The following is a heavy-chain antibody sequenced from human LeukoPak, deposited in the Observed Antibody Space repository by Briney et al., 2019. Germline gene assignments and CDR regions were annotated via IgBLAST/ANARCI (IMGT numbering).Heavy chain of an antibody. V-gene: IGHV3-23*01. CDR3: ANSERSNWNYYFDY. J-gene: IGHJ4*02. D-gene: IGHD1-1*01. Sequence: PGGSLRLSCAASGFTFSSYAMTWVRQAPGKGLEWVSTISGGGSTYCADSVKGRFTISRDNSKNTLYLQVNSLRAEDTAVYYCANSERSNWNYYFDYWGQGTLVTVSS. CDR1: GFTFSSYA. CDR2: ISGGGST.